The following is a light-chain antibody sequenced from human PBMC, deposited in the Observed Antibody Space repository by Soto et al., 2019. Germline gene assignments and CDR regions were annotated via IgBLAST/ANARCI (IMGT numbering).Light chain of an antibody. Sequence: QPVLTQPPSASGTPGQRVTISCSGSRSNIGSNHVYWYQKLPGTAPKLLIYRSDQRPSGVPDRFSGSKSGTSASLAISGLRSEDEADYYCAAWDDSLSGEAFGGGTKVTVL. CDR2: RSD. J-gene: IGLJ2*01. CDR3: AAWDDSLSGEA. CDR1: RSNIGSNH. V-gene: IGLV1-47*01.